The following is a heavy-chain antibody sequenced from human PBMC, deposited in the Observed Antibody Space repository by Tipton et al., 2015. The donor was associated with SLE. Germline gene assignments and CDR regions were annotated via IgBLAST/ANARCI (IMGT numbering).Heavy chain of an antibody. D-gene: IGHD3-3*01. V-gene: IGHV4-59*08. CDR3: ASQTDFWSGYYTPFDY. CDR1: GGSISTYY. Sequence: LRLSCTVSGGSISTYYWSWIRQPPGKGLEWIGYIYYSGSTNYNPSLKSRVTIAVDTSKNQFSLKLTSVTAADTAMYYCASQTDFWSGYYTPFDYWGQGTLVTVSS. J-gene: IGHJ4*02. CDR2: IYYSGST.